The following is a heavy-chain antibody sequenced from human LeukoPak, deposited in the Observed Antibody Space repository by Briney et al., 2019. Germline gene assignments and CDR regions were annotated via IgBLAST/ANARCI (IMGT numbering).Heavy chain of an antibody. J-gene: IGHJ6*03. CDR2: LLYDGNTK. Sequence: GGSLRLSCAAFGFSLSNFGMHWVRQAPGKGLEWVAALLYDGNTKHYADSVKGRFTISRDISKNTFYLQMNSLTAEDTAVYYCARDHRPEIQYYYMDVWGKGTTVAVSS. CDR3: ARDHRPEIQYYYMDV. V-gene: IGHV3-33*01. D-gene: IGHD1-14*01. CDR1: GFSLSNFG.